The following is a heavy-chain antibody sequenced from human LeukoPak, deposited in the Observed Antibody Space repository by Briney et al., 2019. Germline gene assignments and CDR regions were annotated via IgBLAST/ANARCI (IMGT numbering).Heavy chain of an antibody. CDR2: INPSGGST. CDR1: GYTFTSYY. V-gene: IGHV1-46*01. Sequence: ASVKVSCKASGYTFTSYYMHWVRQAPGQGLEWMGIINPSGGSTSCAQKFQGRVTMTRDTSTSTVYMELSSLRSEDTAVYYCARNYDFWSGSPKGWFDPWGQGTLVTVSS. D-gene: IGHD3-3*01. CDR3: ARNYDFWSGSPKGWFDP. J-gene: IGHJ5*02.